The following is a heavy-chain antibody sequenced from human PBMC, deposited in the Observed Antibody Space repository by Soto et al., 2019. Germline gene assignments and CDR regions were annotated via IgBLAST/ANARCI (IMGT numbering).Heavy chain of an antibody. CDR2: INPNNAKA. Sequence: QVQLIQSGGEMKKPGASVKISCKASGYTFGDFGISWVRQTPRHGLDYLGWINPNNAKAYYSQNYQGRVAMTIDSSTTTAYLELRSLRSDDTALYYCARGSQFGEICLGLDWGQGTLVTVSS. V-gene: IGHV1-18*01. D-gene: IGHD3-10*01. CDR1: GYTFGDFG. CDR3: ARGSQFGEICLGLD. J-gene: IGHJ4*02.